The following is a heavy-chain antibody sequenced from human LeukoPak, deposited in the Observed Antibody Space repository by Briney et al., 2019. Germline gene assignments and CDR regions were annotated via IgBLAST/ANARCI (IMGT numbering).Heavy chain of an antibody. CDR2: ISYDGSNK. D-gene: IGHD2-21*02. Sequence: GGSLRLSCAASGFTFSSYAMHWVRQAPGKGLEWVAVISYDGSNKYYADSVKGRFTISRDNSKNTLYLQMNSLRAEDTAVYYCARVGEVVVLNGPWVVTAIPQAAFDIWGQGTMVTVSS. CDR1: GFTFSSYA. J-gene: IGHJ3*02. CDR3: ARVGEVVVLNGPWVVTAIPQAAFDI. V-gene: IGHV3-30-3*01.